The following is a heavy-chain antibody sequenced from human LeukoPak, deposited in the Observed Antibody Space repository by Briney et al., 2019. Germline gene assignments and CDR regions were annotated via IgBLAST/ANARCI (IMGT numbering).Heavy chain of an antibody. CDR2: IYSGGNT. J-gene: IGHJ4*02. CDR1: GFSVSSNY. CDR3: AKGGYYEEYFDY. D-gene: IGHD3-22*01. V-gene: IGHV3-53*01. Sequence: GGSLRLSCAASGFSVSSNYMSWVRQAPGKGLECVSAIYSGGNTYYADSVKGRFTISRDNSKNTLYLQMNSLRAEDTAVYYCAKGGYYEEYFDYWGQGTLVTVSS.